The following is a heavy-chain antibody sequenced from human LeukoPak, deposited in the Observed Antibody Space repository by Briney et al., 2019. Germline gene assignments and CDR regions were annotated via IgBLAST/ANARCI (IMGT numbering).Heavy chain of an antibody. Sequence: GGSLRLSCAASGFTFDDYAMHWVRQAPGKGLEWVSGISWNSGSIGYADSVKGRFTISRDNAKDSLYLQMNSLRAEDTAVYYCARDYPKWEPIYYYDMDVWGQGTTVTVSS. V-gene: IGHV3-9*01. J-gene: IGHJ6*02. CDR2: ISWNSGSI. D-gene: IGHD1-26*01. CDR1: GFTFDDYA. CDR3: ARDYPKWEPIYYYDMDV.